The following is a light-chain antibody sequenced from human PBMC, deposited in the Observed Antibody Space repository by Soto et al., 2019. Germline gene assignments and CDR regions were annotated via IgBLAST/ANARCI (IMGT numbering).Light chain of an antibody. CDR2: DAS. CDR1: QSVSSY. Sequence: EIVLTQSPATLSLSPGERATLSCRASQSVSSYLAWYQQKPGQAPRLLIYDASNRATGIPARFSGSGSGTNFTLTISSLEPEDFAVYYCQQRSKWPTFGQGTKVDIK. V-gene: IGKV3-11*01. J-gene: IGKJ1*01. CDR3: QQRSKWPT.